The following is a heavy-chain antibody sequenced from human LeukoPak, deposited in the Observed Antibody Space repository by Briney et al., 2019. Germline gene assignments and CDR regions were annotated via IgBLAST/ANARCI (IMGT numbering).Heavy chain of an antibody. Sequence: VASVKVSCKASGYTFTDYYMHWVRQAPGQGLEWTGRINPNSGGTNSAQKFQGRVTMTRDTSMSTAYMELSSLTSDDTAVYYCARGLIETRYQLLSDWFDPWGQGTLVTVSS. D-gene: IGHD2-2*01. CDR2: INPNSGGT. J-gene: IGHJ5*02. CDR1: GYTFTDYY. V-gene: IGHV1-2*06. CDR3: ARGLIETRYQLLSDWFDP.